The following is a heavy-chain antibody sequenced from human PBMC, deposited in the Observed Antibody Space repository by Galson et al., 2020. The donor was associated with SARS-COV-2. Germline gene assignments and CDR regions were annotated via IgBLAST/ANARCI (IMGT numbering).Heavy chain of an antibody. V-gene: IGHV4-4*07. CDR2: ISSSGTT. Sequence: SQTLSLTCTVSGGSITNYYWTSFRQPAGKGLEWIGRISSSGTTDYNPSLKSRITMSIDTSKNQFSLKLSSVTAADTAMYYCARDSLAAARTAFDVWGQGTMVTVSS. D-gene: IGHD6-13*01. CDR3: ARDSLAAARTAFDV. J-gene: IGHJ3*01. CDR1: GGSITNYY.